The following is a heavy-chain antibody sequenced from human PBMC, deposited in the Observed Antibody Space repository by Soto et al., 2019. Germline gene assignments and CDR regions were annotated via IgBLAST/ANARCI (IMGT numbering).Heavy chain of an antibody. Sequence: PGGSLRLSCAASGFTFSSYWMSWVRQAPGKGLEWVANIKQDGSEKYYVDSVKGRFTISRDNAKNSLYLQMNSLRAEDTAVYYCARVLSCSSTSCRSYYFDYWGQGTLVTVSS. J-gene: IGHJ4*02. CDR2: IKQDGSEK. D-gene: IGHD2-2*01. CDR1: GFTFSSYW. CDR3: ARVLSCSSTSCRSYYFDY. V-gene: IGHV3-7*01.